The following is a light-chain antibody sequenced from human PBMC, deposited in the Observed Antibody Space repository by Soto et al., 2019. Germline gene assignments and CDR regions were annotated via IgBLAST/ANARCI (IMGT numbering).Light chain of an antibody. CDR1: QSVSSRY. V-gene: IGKV3-20*01. CDR2: GAS. Sequence: ESVFTQAPGTLSLSPGESATLSCRASQSVSSRYFAGYQQKPGQAPRLPIYGASSRDTGIPDRFSGSGSGTDFKLTVSRLEPEDFALYYCQQYGSSPRYTFGEGTKLEIK. J-gene: IGKJ2*01. CDR3: QQYGSSPRYT.